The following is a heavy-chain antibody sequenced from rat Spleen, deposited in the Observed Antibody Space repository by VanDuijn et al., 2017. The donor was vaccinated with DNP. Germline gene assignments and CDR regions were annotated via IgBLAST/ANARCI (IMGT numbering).Heavy chain of an antibody. J-gene: IGHJ4*01. CDR1: GLIFSNTA. Sequence: EVQLVESGGGLVQPEESLIISCAASGLIFSNTAMYWIRQVPGKGLEWIASITSGTGTTSYADAVKGRFMISRDDTKNTLSLQMDSLRSEDTATYYCTRVGDLHNGGGGDCLDACGQGTSVPVSS. CDR3: TRVGDLHNGGGGDCLDA. V-gene: IGHV5S13*01. D-gene: IGHD4-2*01. CDR2: ITSGTGTT.